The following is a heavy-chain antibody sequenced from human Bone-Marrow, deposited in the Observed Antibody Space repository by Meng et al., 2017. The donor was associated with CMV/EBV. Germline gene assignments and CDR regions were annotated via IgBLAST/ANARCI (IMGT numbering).Heavy chain of an antibody. V-gene: IGHV3-7*04. CDR2: IKQDGSEK. D-gene: IGHD2-21*01. Sequence: GGSLRLSCAASGFTFSSYWMSWVRQAPGKGLEWVANIKQDGSEKYYVDSVKGRFTLSRDNAKNSLFLQMSTLRVEDTAVYYCARAYCGDIACAPSYWGQGTLVTASS. J-gene: IGHJ4*02. CDR3: ARAYCGDIACAPSY. CDR1: GFTFSSYW.